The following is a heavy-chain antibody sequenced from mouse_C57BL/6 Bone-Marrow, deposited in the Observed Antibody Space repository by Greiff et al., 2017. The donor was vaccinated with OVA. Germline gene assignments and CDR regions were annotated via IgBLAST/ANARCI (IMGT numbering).Heavy chain of an antibody. Sequence: EVHLVESGGGLVQPGGSLKLSCAASGFTFSDYYMYWVRQTPEKRLEWVAYISNGGGSTYYPDTVKGRFTISRDNAKNTLYLQMSRLKSEDTAMYYCARALTTVVGAMDYWGQGTSVTVSS. CDR2: ISNGGGST. D-gene: IGHD1-1*01. CDR1: GFTFSDYY. V-gene: IGHV5-12*01. J-gene: IGHJ4*01. CDR3: ARALTTVVGAMDY.